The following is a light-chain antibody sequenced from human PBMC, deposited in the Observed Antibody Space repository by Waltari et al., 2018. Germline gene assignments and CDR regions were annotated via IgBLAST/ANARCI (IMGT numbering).Light chain of an antibody. J-gene: IGKJ2*01. CDR3: QQFGRSPPYTSAPYT. CDR1: QSVGSDY. Sequence: PGESATLSCRASQSVGSDYLAWYQQKPGQAPRLLIYGTFNRATGIPDRFSGRGSGTDFTLTISRLEPEDFAVYYCQQFGRSPPYTSAPYTFGQGTKLEIK. V-gene: IGKV3-20*01. CDR2: GTF.